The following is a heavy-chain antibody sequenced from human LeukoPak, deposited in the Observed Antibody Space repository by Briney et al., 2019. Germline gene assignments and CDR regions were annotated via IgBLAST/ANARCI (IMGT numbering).Heavy chain of an antibody. CDR1: GFTFSSYS. V-gene: IGHV3-48*02. CDR2: IRSSDRAI. CDR3: ARDRDWAFDY. J-gene: IGHJ4*02. Sequence: GGSLRLSCAASGFTFSSYSMNWVRQAPGKGLEWVSYIRSSDRAIYYADSVTGRFTISRDNAKNSLYLQMHSLRDEDTAVYYCARDRDWAFDYWGQGTLVTASS. D-gene: IGHD3-9*01.